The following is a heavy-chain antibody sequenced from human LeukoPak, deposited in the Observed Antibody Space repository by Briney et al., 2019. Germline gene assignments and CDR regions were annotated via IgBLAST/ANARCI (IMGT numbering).Heavy chain of an antibody. CDR2: IYDNTNS. CDR1: GTSMIDYY. J-gene: IGHJ5*01. V-gene: IGHV4-4*07. Sequence: KASETLSLTCTVSGTSMIDYYWSWIRQPAGKGLQWIGRIYDNTNSNYNPSLKSRVTMFVDTSKNQFSLRLTSVTAADTATYYCARDQEAYCTSSSCFQFAPWGQGTLVIVSS. CDR3: ARDQEAYCTSSSCFQFAP. D-gene: IGHD2-8*01.